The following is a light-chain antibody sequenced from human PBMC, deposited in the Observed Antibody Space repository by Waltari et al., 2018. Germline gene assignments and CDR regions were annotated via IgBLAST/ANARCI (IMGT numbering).Light chain of an antibody. CDR2: KLS. CDR3: MHTAKWPFT. Sequence: VMSQSPVSLPVTLGQSASISCWSNPSLVFSDGITYLNWFHHRPGQSPGRLMSKLSHRDAGVPDRFSGSGSDTTFALTIDKMEAEDVGIYYCMHTAKWPFTFGGGTKVEI. V-gene: IGKV2-30*01. CDR1: PSLVFSDGITY. J-gene: IGKJ4*01.